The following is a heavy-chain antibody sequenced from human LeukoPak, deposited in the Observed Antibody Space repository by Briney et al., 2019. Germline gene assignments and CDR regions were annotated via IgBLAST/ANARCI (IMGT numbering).Heavy chain of an antibody. CDR2: ISGSGDST. CDR1: GFTFSSYW. Sequence: GGSLRLSCAASGFTFSSYWMHWVRQAPGKGLEWVSAISGSGDSTNYADSVKGRFTISRDNSKNTLYLQMNSLRAEDTAVYYCRSTTYYYGMDVWGQGTTVTVSS. CDR3: RSTTYYYGMDV. V-gene: IGHV3-23*01. D-gene: IGHD2/OR15-2a*01. J-gene: IGHJ6*02.